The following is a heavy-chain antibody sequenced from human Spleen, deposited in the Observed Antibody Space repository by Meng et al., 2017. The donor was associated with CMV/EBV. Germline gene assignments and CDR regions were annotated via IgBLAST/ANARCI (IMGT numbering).Heavy chain of an antibody. CDR2: ISSDGTGT. V-gene: IGHV3-74*01. J-gene: IGHJ4*02. Sequence: GESLKISCAASGFTFSRYWVNWVRQAPGKGLVWVSRISSDGTGTDYADSVKGRVTISRDNAKNTLYLQMNSLRTEDTAIYYCARDLYDFWSGFSNYFDLWGQGTLVTVSS. CDR1: GFTFSRYW. D-gene: IGHD3-3*01. CDR3: ARDLYDFWSGFSNYFDL.